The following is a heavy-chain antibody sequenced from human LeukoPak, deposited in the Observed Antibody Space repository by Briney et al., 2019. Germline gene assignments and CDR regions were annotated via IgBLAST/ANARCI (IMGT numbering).Heavy chain of an antibody. CDR1: GFTFSTYA. Sequence: GGSPRLSCAASGFTFSTYAIHWVRQAPGKGLEWVAVISSDGNNKYYADSVKGRFTISRDNSKNTLYLQMNSLRAEDTAVYYCAREGYYYGSGSYYNKNYYYGMDVWGQGTTVTVSS. D-gene: IGHD3-10*01. CDR3: AREGYYYGSGSYYNKNYYYGMDV. V-gene: IGHV3-30-3*01. CDR2: ISSDGNNK. J-gene: IGHJ6*02.